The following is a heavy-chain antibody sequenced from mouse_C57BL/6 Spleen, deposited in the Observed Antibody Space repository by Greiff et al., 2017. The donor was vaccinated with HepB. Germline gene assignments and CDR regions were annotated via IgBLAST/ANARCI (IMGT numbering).Heavy chain of an antibody. CDR3: ARSRYYGSSPWFAY. CDR1: GYTFTSYW. J-gene: IGHJ3*01. Sequence: QVQLQQPGAELVKPGASVKLSCKASGYTFTSYWMQWVKQRPGQGLEWIGEIDPSDSYTNYNQKFKGKATLTVDTSSSTAYMQRSSLTSEDSAVYYCARSRYYGSSPWFAYWGQGTLVTVSA. D-gene: IGHD1-1*01. CDR2: IDPSDSYT. V-gene: IGHV1-50*01.